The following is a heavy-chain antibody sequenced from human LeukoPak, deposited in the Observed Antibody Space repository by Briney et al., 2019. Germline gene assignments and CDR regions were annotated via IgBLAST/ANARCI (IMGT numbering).Heavy chain of an antibody. CDR2: IHYSGST. Sequence: PGGSLRLSCAASGFTFSSYAMSWVRQPPGKGLEWIGNIHYSGSTYYSPSLKNRVTISVDTSKNQFSLRLKSVTAADTAVYYCWRPHCSNSVCSSSRVDFWGQGTLVTVSS. CDR3: WRPHCSNSVCSSSRVDF. V-gene: IGHV4-59*08. D-gene: IGHD2-8*01. CDR1: GFTFSSYA. J-gene: IGHJ4*02.